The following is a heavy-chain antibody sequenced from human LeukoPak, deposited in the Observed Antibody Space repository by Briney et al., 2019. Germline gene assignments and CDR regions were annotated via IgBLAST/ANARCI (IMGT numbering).Heavy chain of an antibody. Sequence: ASVKVSSTASGYTFTGYYMHWVRQAPGQGLEWMGWINPNSGGTNYAQKFQGRVTMTRDTSISTAYMELSRLRSDDTAVYYCARGIGPTTVTYFDYWGQGTLVTVSS. CDR1: GYTFTGYY. D-gene: IGHD4-11*01. J-gene: IGHJ4*02. V-gene: IGHV1-2*02. CDR2: INPNSGGT. CDR3: ARGIGPTTVTYFDY.